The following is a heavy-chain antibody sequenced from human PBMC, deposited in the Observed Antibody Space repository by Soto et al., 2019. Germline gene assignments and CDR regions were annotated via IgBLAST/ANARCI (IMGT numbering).Heavy chain of an antibody. CDR2: INHSGST. CDR1: GGSFSGYY. CDR3: ASGGYYGSGSRLYYYYGMDV. D-gene: IGHD3-10*01. J-gene: IGHJ6*02. Sequence: SETLSLTCAVYGGSFSGYYWSWIRQPPGKGLEWIGEINHSGSTNYNPSLKSRVTISVDTSKNQFSLKLSSVTAADTAVYYCASGGYYGSGSRLYYYYGMDVWGQGTTVTVSS. V-gene: IGHV4-34*01.